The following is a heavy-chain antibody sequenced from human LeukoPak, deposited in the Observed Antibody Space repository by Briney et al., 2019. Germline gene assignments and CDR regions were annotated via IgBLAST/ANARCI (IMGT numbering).Heavy chain of an antibody. CDR1: GYTLTELS. V-gene: IGHV1-24*01. Sequence: ASVKVSCKVSGYTLTELSMHWVRQAPGKGLESMGGFDPEDGETIYAQKFQGRVTMTEDTSTDTAYMELSSLRSEDTAVYYCATGYYYDSSGYLDYWGQGTLVTVSS. D-gene: IGHD3-22*01. J-gene: IGHJ4*02. CDR2: FDPEDGET. CDR3: ATGYYYDSSGYLDY.